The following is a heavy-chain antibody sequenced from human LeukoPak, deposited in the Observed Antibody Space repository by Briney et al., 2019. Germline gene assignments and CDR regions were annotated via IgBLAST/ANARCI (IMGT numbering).Heavy chain of an antibody. CDR3: ARFHCSGGSCYSGTYYYMDV. CDR2: MNPNSGNT. V-gene: IGHV1-8*01. Sequence: GASVKVSCKASGYTFTSYDINWVRQATGQGLEWMGWMNPNSGNTGYAQKFQGRVTMTRNTSISTAYMELSSLRSEDTAVYCCARFHCSGGSCYSGTYYYMDVWGKGTTVTVSS. CDR1: GYTFTSYD. J-gene: IGHJ6*03. D-gene: IGHD2-15*01.